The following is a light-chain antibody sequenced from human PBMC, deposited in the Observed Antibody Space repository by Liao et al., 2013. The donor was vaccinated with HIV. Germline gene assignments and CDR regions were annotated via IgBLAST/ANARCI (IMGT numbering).Light chain of an antibody. V-gene: IGLV3-1*01. Sequence: SYELTQPPSVSVSPGHTASITCSGDKLGDKYACWYQQKPGQAPVLMIFKGTERPSGIPERFSGSNSRNTATLTIRGTQVMDEADYYCQAWDSGTAVFGGGTKLTVL. J-gene: IGLJ3*02. CDR2: KGT. CDR3: QAWDSGTAV. CDR1: KLGDKY.